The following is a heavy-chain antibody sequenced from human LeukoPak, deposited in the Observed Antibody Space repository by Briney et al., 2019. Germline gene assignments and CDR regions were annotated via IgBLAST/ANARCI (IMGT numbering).Heavy chain of an antibody. CDR3: ARVARGPYCSGGSCYSEQYFQH. CDR1: GYTVTSYD. Sequence: ASVKVSCKASGYTVTSYDINWVRQATGQGLEWMGWMNPNSGNTGYAQKFQGRVTMTRNTSISTAYMELSSLRSEDTAVYYCARVARGPYCSGGSCYSEQYFQHWGQGTLVTVSS. D-gene: IGHD2-15*01. J-gene: IGHJ1*01. CDR2: MNPNSGNT. V-gene: IGHV1-8*01.